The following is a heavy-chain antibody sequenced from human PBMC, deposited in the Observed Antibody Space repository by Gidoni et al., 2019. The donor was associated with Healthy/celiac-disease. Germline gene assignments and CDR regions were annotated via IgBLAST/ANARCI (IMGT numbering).Heavy chain of an antibody. J-gene: IGHJ4*02. CDR3: ATGNIVATQY. D-gene: IGHD5-12*01. CDR2: MNPNSGNT. Sequence: QAQLVQSGAEVKKPGAFVKVSCTASGYSFTSYAINWVRQATGQGLEWMGWMNPNSGNTGYAQKFQGRVTMSRNTSISTAYMELSSLRSEDTAVYYCATGNIVATQYWGQGTLVTVSS. CDR1: GYSFTSYA. V-gene: IGHV1-8*02.